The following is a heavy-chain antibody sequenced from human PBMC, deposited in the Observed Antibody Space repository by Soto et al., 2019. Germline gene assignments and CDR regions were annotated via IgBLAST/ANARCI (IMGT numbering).Heavy chain of an antibody. CDR1: GYTFTSYG. CDR2: ISAYNGNT. D-gene: IGHD3-22*01. J-gene: IGHJ6*02. CDR3: ARDYYDSSGYYRWYYGMDV. Sequence: ASVKVSCKASGYTFTSYGISWVRQAPGQGLEWMGWISAYNGNTNYAQKLQGRVTMTTDTSTSTAYMELGSLRSDDTAVYYCARDYYDSSGYYRWYYGMDVWGQGTTVTVSS. V-gene: IGHV1-18*04.